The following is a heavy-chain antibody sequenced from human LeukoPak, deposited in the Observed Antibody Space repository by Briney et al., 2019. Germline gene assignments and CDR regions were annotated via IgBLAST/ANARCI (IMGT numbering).Heavy chain of an antibody. V-gene: IGHV4-61*01. D-gene: IGHD1-26*01. Sequence: PSETLSLTCTVSGGSVSSGSYYWSWIRQPPGKGLEWIGYIYYSGSTNYNPSLKSRVTISVDTSKNQFSLKLSSVTAADTAVYYCARDAVGATGFAYFGYWGQGTLVTVSS. CDR2: IYYSGST. CDR1: GGSVSSGSYY. J-gene: IGHJ4*02. CDR3: ARDAVGATGFAYFGY.